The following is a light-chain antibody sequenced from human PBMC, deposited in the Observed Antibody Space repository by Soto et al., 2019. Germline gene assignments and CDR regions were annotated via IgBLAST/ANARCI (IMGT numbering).Light chain of an antibody. J-gene: IGLJ1*01. CDR1: SRDVGGQNY. V-gene: IGLV2-8*01. Sequence: QSGLTQPPSASGSPGQSVAISCTGTSRDVGGQNYVSWYQQHPGKAPKLIIYAVSNRPSGVPDRFSGSKSGNTASLTISGLRAEDEADYYCCSHAGNNNYVFGTGTKAPS. CDR2: AVS. CDR3: CSHAGNNNYV.